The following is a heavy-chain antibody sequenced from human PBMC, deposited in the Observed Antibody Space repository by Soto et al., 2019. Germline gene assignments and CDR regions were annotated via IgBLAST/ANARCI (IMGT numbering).Heavy chain of an antibody. J-gene: IGHJ4*02. CDR3: PRNVKLGSGYFDY. D-gene: IGHD7-27*01. V-gene: IGHV5-51*01. CDR1: GYNFSTYW. CDR2: IYPGDSDT. Sequence: GESLKISCHGSGYNFSTYWIGWVRQMPGRGLESLGIIYPGDSDTRYSPAFQGQVTISADKSITTAYLQWSDLKASDTAMYFCPRNVKLGSGYFDYWGQGILVTVSS.